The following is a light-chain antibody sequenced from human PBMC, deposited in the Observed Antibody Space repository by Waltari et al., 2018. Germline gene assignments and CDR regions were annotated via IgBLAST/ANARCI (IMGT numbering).Light chain of an antibody. CDR2: GAS. J-gene: IGKJ1*01. V-gene: IGKV3-20*01. Sequence: EIVLKQSPGTLSLFPGERATLSCRARQRVSRALAWYQQKPGQAPRLLIYGASTRATGIPDRFSGSGSGTDFSLTISRLEPDDFAVYYCQHYLRLPVTFGQGTTVEI. CDR3: QHYLRLPVT. CDR1: QRVSRA.